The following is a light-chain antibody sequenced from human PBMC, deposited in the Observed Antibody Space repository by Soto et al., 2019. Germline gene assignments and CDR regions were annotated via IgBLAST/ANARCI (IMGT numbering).Light chain of an antibody. V-gene: IGLV2-14*02. J-gene: IGLJ2*01. CDR3: SSCTSGSTL. CDR1: SSDVGSYNL. Sequence: QSALTQPASVSGSPGQSITISCTGTSSDVGSYNLVSWYQQHPGKAPKLMIYEGSTRPSGVSNRFSGSKSANTASLTIVGVEAEDEADYYCSSCTSGSTLFGEGTKLTVL. CDR2: EGS.